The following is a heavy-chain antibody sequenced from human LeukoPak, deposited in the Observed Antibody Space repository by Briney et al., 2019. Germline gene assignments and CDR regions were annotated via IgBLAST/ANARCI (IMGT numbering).Heavy chain of an antibody. V-gene: IGHV1-3*01. CDR2: INAGNGNT. CDR1: GYTFTSYA. Sequence: ASVKVSCKASGYTFTSYAMHWVRQAPGQRLEWMGWINAGNGNTKYSQKFQGRVTITRGTSASTAYMELSSLRSEDTAVYYCARDWDTGIVGATEIRNYYGMDVWGQGTTVTVSS. J-gene: IGHJ6*02. CDR3: ARDWDTGIVGATEIRNYYGMDV. D-gene: IGHD1-26*01.